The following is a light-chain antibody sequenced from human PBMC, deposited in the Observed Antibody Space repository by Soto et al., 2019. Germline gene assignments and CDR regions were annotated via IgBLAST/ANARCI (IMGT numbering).Light chain of an antibody. CDR3: QTWEIGLQV. CDR2: LDGDGSH. V-gene: IGLV4-69*01. Sequence: QLVLTQPPSASASLGASVKLTCTLSSGHSHYAIAWHQQQPEKGPRFLMKLDGDGSHSKGDGIPNRFSGSSSGAERYLTISSLQSEDEADYYCQTWEIGLQVFGGGTKLTVL. CDR1: SGHSHYA. J-gene: IGLJ2*01.